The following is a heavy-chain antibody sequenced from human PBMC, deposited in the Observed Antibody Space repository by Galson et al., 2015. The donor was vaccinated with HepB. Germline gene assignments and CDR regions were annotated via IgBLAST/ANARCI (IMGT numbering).Heavy chain of an antibody. J-gene: IGHJ6*02. CDR3: ARDIVVVPAAISMDGMDV. Sequence: CAISGDSVSSNSAAWNWIRQSPSRGLEWLGRTYYRSKWYNDYAVSVKSRITINPDTSKNLFSLQLNSVTPEDTAVYYCARDIVVVPAAISMDGMDVWGQGTTVTVSS. CDR1: GDSVSSNSAA. CDR2: TYYRSKWYN. D-gene: IGHD2-2*01. V-gene: IGHV6-1*01.